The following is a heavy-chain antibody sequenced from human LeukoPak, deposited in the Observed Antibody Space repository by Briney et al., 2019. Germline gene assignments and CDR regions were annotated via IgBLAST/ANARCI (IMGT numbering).Heavy chain of an antibody. D-gene: IGHD6-19*01. CDR3: ARRDSSGWYYLDY. J-gene: IGHJ4*02. CDR1: GVTVSSNY. Sequence: PGGSLRLSCVASGVTVSSNYMSWVRLAPGKGLACVSVIYSGGSTYYADSVKGRFTISRDNSKNTLYLQMNSLRAEDTAVYYCARRDSSGWYYLDYWGQGTLVTVSS. CDR2: IYSGGST. V-gene: IGHV3-53*01.